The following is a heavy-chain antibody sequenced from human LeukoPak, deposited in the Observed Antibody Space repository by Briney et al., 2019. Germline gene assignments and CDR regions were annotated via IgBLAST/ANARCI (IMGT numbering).Heavy chain of an antibody. J-gene: IGHJ4*02. V-gene: IGHV1-2*02. CDR2: INPNSGGT. CDR1: GYILTGYY. D-gene: IGHD1-1*01. Sequence: AAVKVSCKASGYILTGYYMHWVRQAPGQGLEWMGWINPNSGGTNYAQKFQGRVTMTRDTSISTAYMELSRLRSDDTAVYYCARGSQLFDYWGQGTLVTVSS. CDR3: ARGSQLFDY.